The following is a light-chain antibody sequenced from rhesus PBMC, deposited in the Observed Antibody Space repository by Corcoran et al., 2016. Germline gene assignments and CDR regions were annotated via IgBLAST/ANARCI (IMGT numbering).Light chain of an antibody. Sequence: DIQMTQSPSSLSASVGDRVTITCRASQGTNTNLNWYQQKPEKAPKRLIYAASSLESGVPSRFSGSGSGTVFTLTINSLKPGDFGRYYCLQYPRNPLTFGGGAKVEVK. V-gene: IGKV1-43*02. J-gene: IGKJ4*01. CDR1: QGTNTN. CDR2: AAS. CDR3: LQYPRNPLT.